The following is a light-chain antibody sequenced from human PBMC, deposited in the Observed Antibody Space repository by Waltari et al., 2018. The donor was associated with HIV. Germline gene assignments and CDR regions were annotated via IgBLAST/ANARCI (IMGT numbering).Light chain of an antibody. V-gene: IGKV3-11*01. CDR2: DAS. CDR1: QSVSAY. CDR3: QQRSNWRRSGLT. Sequence: EVVLTQSPATLSLSPGARATLSCRASQSVSAYLAWYHQKPGQAPRLLIYDASNSATGIPARFSGSGSGTDFTLTISSLEPEDIAVYYCQQRSNWRRSGLTFGGGTKVEIK. J-gene: IGKJ4*01.